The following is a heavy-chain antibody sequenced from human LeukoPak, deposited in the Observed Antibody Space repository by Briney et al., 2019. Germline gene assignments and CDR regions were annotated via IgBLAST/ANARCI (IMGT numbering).Heavy chain of an antibody. J-gene: IGHJ5*02. CDR1: GGTFSSYA. D-gene: IGHD6-13*01. CDR2: IIPIFGTA. CDR3: ARGGIAAAEQNWFDP. Sequence: EASVKVSCKASGGTFSSYAISWVRQAPGQGLEWMGGIIPIFGTANYAQKFQGRVTITTDESTSTAYMELSSLRSEDTAVYYCARGGIAAAEQNWFDPWGQGTLVTVSS. V-gene: IGHV1-69*05.